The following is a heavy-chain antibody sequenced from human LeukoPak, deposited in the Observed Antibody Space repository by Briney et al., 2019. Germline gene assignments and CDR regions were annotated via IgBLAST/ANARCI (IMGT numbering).Heavy chain of an antibody. J-gene: IGHJ3*01. Sequence: GGSLRPSCAPSGFTFSSYGMHWVRQAPGNGMEWVAVISYEGSNKYYADSVKGRFTISRDNSKHTLYLQMNSLRAEDTAVYFCAKNIAVALDAFDVWGQGTMVTVSS. D-gene: IGHD6-19*01. CDR1: GFTFSSYG. CDR2: ISYEGSNK. V-gene: IGHV3-30*18. CDR3: AKNIAVALDAFDV.